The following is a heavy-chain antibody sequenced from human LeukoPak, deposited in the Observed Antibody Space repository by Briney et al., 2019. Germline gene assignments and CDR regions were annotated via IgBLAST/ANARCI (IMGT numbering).Heavy chain of an antibody. D-gene: IGHD6-13*01. Sequence: GRSLRLSCAASGFPFSSYCMHWVRQAPGKGLEWVAVISYDGSNKYYADSVKGRFTISRDNSKNTLYLQMNSLRAEDTAVYYSAKGTSSATSLDYWGQGALVTVSS. CDR1: GFPFSSYC. J-gene: IGHJ4*02. CDR2: ISYDGSNK. V-gene: IGHV3-30*18. CDR3: AKGTSSATSLDY.